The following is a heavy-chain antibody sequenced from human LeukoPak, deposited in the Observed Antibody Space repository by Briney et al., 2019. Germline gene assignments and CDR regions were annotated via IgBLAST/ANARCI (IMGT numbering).Heavy chain of an antibody. CDR1: GYTFTSYA. V-gene: IGHV1-3*01. J-gene: IGHJ4*02. Sequence: GASVKVSCKDSGYTFTSYAMHWVRQAPGQRLEWMGWINAGNGNTKYSQKFQGRVTITRDTSASTAYMELSSLRSEDTAVYYCARAPYYYDSSGYYSWGQGTLVTVSS. CDR3: ARAPYYYDSSGYYS. D-gene: IGHD3-22*01. CDR2: INAGNGNT.